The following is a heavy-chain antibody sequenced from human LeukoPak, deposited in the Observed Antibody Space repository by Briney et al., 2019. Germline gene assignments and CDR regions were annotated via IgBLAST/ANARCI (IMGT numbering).Heavy chain of an antibody. CDR3: ARDLGYGDYFENLDAFDI. J-gene: IGHJ3*02. CDR2: IYHGGRT. Sequence: TLSLTCAVSSGSISSGGSYWSWVRQPPGKGLGRIVYIYHGGRTYYNPSLKSRVTISLDRSKNQFSLNLSSVTAADTAVYYCARDLGYGDYFENLDAFDIWGQGTMVTVSS. V-gene: IGHV4-30-2*01. D-gene: IGHD4-17*01. CDR1: SGSISSGGSY.